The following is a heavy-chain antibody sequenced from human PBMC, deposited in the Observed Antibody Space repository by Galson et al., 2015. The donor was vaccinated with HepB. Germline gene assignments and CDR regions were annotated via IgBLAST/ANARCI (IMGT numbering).Heavy chain of an antibody. CDR2: IWYDGSNK. CDR1: GFTFSSYG. V-gene: IGHV3-33*01. J-gene: IGHJ6*02. CDR3: ARDNGLLYGRGSHYYGMDV. Sequence: SLRLSCAASGFTFSSYGMHWVRQAPGKGLEWVAVIWYDGSNKYYADSVKGRFTISRDNSKNTLYLQMNSLRAEDTAVYYCARDNGLLYGRGSHYYGMDVWGQGTTVTVSS. D-gene: IGHD2-2*02.